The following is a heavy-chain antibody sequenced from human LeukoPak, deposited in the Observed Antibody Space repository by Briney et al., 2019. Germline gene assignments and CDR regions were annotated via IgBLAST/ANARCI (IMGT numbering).Heavy chain of an antibody. J-gene: IGHJ4*02. CDR2: INHSGST. CDR1: GGSFCGYY. D-gene: IGHD3-10*01. CDR3: ATRGKFRDY. Sequence: SETLSLTCAVYGGSFCGYYWSWMRQPPGKGLEWIGEINHSGSTNYNPSLKSRVTISVDTSKNQFSLKLSSVTAADTAVYYCATRGKFRDYWGQGTLVTVSS. V-gene: IGHV4-34*01.